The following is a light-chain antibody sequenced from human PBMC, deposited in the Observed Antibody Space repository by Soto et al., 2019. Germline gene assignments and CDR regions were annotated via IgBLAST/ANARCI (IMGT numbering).Light chain of an antibody. CDR2: EVN. V-gene: IGLV2-8*01. J-gene: IGLJ2*01. CDR3: SSYAGINNLV. CDR1: SSDVGDYDY. Sequence: QSALTQPPSTSGSPGQSVTISCTGTSSDVGDYDYVSWYQQHPGKAPKLMIYEVNKRPSGVPDRFSGSKSGNTASLTVSGLQAEDEADYHCSSYAGINNLVFGGGTKLTGL.